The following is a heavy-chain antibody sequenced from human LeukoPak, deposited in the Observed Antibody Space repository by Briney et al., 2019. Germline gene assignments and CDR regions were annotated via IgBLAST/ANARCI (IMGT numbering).Heavy chain of an antibody. D-gene: IGHD6-6*01. Sequence: PSETLSLTCAVYGGSFSGYYWSWIRQPPGKGLEWIGEINHSGSTNYNPSLKSRVTISVDTSRNQFSLKLGSVTAADTAVYYCARHSSSHYYFDYWGQGTLVTVSS. J-gene: IGHJ4*02. CDR3: ARHSSSHYYFDY. V-gene: IGHV4-34*01. CDR1: GGSFSGYY. CDR2: INHSGST.